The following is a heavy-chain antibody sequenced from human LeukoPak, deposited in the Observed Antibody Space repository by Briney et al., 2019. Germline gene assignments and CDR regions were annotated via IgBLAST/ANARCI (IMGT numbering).Heavy chain of an antibody. CDR2: IYHSGNS. Sequence: SGTLSLTCAVSGGSISSSNWWSWVRQPPGKGLEWIGEIYHSGNSNYSPSLESRVTISVDKSKNQFSLKLSSVTAADTAVYYCARGLREAVAFPLGYWGQGTLVTVSS. V-gene: IGHV4-4*02. CDR3: ARGLREAVAFPLGY. J-gene: IGHJ4*02. D-gene: IGHD6-19*01. CDR1: GGSISSSNW.